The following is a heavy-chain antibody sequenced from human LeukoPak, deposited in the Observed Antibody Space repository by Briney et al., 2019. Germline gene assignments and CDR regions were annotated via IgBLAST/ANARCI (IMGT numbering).Heavy chain of an antibody. V-gene: IGHV4-31*03. CDR2: IYYSGST. D-gene: IGHD4-17*01. CDR3: ASLTTIGAFDI. CDR1: GGSISSGGYY. Sequence: SETLSLTCTVSGGSISSGGYYWSWIRQHPGKGLEWIGYIYYSGSTYYNPSLKSRVTISVDASKNQFSLKLSSVTAADTAVYYCASLTTIGAFDIWGQGTMVTVSS. J-gene: IGHJ3*02.